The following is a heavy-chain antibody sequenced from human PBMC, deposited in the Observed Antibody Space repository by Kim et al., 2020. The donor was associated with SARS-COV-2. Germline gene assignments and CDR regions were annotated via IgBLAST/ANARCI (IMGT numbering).Heavy chain of an antibody. CDR1: GGSISSAGYY. CDR2: IYSTGIT. Sequence: SETLSLTCTVSGGSISSAGYYWSWIRQHPGKGLEWIGYIYSTGITYYNPSLKSRVTISVDTSSNQFSLKLTSVTAADSAVYYCARDPGVGHNGMDVWGQGTTITVSS. J-gene: IGHJ6*02. V-gene: IGHV4-31*03. CDR3: ARDPGVGHNGMDV. D-gene: IGHD1-26*01.